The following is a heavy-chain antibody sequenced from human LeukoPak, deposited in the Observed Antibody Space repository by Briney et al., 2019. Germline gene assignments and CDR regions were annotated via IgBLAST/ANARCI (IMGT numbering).Heavy chain of an antibody. Sequence: GGSLRLSCAASGFTFSSYSMNWVRQAPGKGLEWVSSMSRSGRSIYYADLVKGRFTISRDNAKNSLYLQMNSLRAEDTAVYYCAREKWELPTHYYYGMDVWGQGTTVTVSS. J-gene: IGHJ6*02. V-gene: IGHV3-21*04. D-gene: IGHD1-26*01. CDR1: GFTFSSYS. CDR2: MSRSGRSI. CDR3: AREKWELPTHYYYGMDV.